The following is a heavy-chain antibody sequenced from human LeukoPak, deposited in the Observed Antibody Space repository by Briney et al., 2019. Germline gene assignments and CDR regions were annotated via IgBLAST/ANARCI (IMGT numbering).Heavy chain of an antibody. J-gene: IGHJ3*02. V-gene: IGHV4-59*01. CDR2: IYYRGST. Sequence: PSETLSLTCAVSGGPLTSYYWSWIRQPPGKGLEWIGFIYYRGSTNYNPSLESRVIISVDTSKNRSSLKLSSVTAADTAVYYCARDRYSGYDGFGAFDIWGQGTMVTVSS. CDR3: ARDRYSGYDGFGAFDI. CDR1: GGPLTSYY. D-gene: IGHD5-12*01.